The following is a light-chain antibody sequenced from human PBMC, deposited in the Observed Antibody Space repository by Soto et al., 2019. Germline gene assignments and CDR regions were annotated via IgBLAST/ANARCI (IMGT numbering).Light chain of an antibody. CDR2: DAS. J-gene: IGKJ5*01. Sequence: VLTQSPATVSLSPGEGATLSCRASQGVRSTLAWYQQKPGQAPRLLIYDASNRAAGIPARFSGSGFGTDFTLTISSLEPEDFAVYYCQHRSYFGQGTRLEI. CDR3: QHRSY. V-gene: IGKV3-11*01. CDR1: QGVRST.